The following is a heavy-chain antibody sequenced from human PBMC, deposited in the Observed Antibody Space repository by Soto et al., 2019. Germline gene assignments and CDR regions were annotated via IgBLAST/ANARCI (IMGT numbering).Heavy chain of an antibody. CDR3: ARLTRRYFDWLSLYYFDS. CDR2: MNPNSGNT. V-gene: IGHV1-8*01. J-gene: IGHJ4*02. Sequence: QVQLVQSGAEVKKPGASVKVSCKASGYTFTSYDINWVRQATGQGLEWMGWMNPNSGNTGYAQKFQGRVTMTRNTSISTAYMELSSLRSEDTAVYYCARLTRRYFDWLSLYYFDSWGQGTLVTVSS. CDR1: GYTFTSYD. D-gene: IGHD3-9*01.